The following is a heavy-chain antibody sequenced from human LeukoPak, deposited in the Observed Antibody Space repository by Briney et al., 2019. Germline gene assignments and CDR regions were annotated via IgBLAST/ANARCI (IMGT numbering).Heavy chain of an antibody. CDR3: VRGRHCSSASCYDWFDP. CDR2: ITYGGAT. V-gene: IGHV4-34*01. CDR1: NGSFGGYH. D-gene: IGHD2-2*01. J-gene: IGHJ5*02. Sequence: SETLSLTCAVYNGSFGGYHWNWIRRPPGKRLEWIGEITYGGATNYNPSLRSRVTMSVDPSKKQFSLKLTSLTAADTAVYYCVRGRHCSSASCYDWFDPWGPGTHVSVSS.